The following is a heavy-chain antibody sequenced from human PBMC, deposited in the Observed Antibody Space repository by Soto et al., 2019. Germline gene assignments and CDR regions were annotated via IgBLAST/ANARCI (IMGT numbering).Heavy chain of an antibody. CDR2: IWYDGSNK. Sequence: GSLRLSCAASGFTFSSYGMHWVRQAPGKGLEWVAVIWYDGSNKYYADSVKGRFTISRDNSKNTLYLQMNSLRAEDTAVYYCGRDPRGPGADFGCFAPWGGEPLVTVPS. J-gene: IGHJ5*02. D-gene: IGHD3-16*01. V-gene: IGHV3-33*01. CDR1: GFTFSSYG. CDR3: GRDPRGPGADFGCFAP.